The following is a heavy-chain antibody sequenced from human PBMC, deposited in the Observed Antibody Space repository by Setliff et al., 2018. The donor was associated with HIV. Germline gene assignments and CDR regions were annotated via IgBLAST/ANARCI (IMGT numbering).Heavy chain of an antibody. CDR1: GGSFSAYY. CDR2: INHSGST. V-gene: IGHV4-34*01. D-gene: IGHD6-19*01. Sequence: SETLSLTCAVYGGSFSAYYWSWIRQPPGKGLEWIGEINHSGSTNYNPSLKSRVTISVDTSKNQFSLKLSSVTAADTAVYYCARDRCSGCYSSRGWFDPWGQGTLVTVSS. CDR3: ARDRCSGCYSSRGWFDP. J-gene: IGHJ5*02.